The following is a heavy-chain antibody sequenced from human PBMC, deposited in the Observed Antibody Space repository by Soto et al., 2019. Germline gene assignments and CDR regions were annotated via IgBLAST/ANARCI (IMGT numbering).Heavy chain of an antibody. CDR2: IRSKAYGGTT. V-gene: IGHV3-49*03. CDR1: GFTFGDYA. D-gene: IGHD5-12*01. J-gene: IGHJ4*02. Sequence: EVQLVESGGGLVQPGRSLRLSCTASGFTFGDYAMSWFRQAPGKGLEWVGFIRSKAYGGTTEYAASVKGRFTISRDDSKSIAYLQMNSLKTEDTAVYYCTRFGGYSGYVGFDYWGQGTLVTVSS. CDR3: TRFGGYSGYVGFDY.